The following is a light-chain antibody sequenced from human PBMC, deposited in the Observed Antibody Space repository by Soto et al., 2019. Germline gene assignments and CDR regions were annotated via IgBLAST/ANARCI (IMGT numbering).Light chain of an antibody. J-gene: IGKJ1*01. CDR3: QQYNKWPRT. CDR1: QRITT. Sequence: IVMTQSPAFLSLSPGERATLSCRASQRITTVAWYQQKPGQAPRLLIYGASTRATGIPARFSGSGSGTEFTLTISSLQSEDFAVYYCQQYNKWPRTFGQGTKVDIK. V-gene: IGKV3-15*01. CDR2: GAS.